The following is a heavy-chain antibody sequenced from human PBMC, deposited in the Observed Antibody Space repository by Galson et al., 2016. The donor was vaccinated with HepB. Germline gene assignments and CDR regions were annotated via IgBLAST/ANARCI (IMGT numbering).Heavy chain of an antibody. CDR1: GFILSNYW. CDR3: AKLDCGRNCPRDY. D-gene: IGHD2-21*02. CDR2: ISKDGSDK. J-gene: IGHJ4*02. Sequence: SLRLSCAVSGFILSNYWTGWVRQAPGKGLEWVAVISKDGSDKQYVDSVKGRFTVSRDNSKNMLFLQMNSLRVEDTAVYYCAKLDCGRNCPRDYWGQGTQVTVSS. V-gene: IGHV3-30*18.